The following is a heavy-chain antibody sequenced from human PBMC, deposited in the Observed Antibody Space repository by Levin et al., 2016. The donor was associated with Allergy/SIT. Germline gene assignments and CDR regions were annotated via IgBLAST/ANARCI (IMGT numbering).Heavy chain of an antibody. J-gene: IGHJ4*02. D-gene: IGHD6-19*01. Sequence: SETLSLTCTVSGGSTSEYYWNWIRQPAGKGLEWIGRMFSTGTTHYNPSLKSRITMSIDTAKNQFSLKMNSVTAADTAVYYCARQGPVSGTGDYWGQGTLVTVSS. CDR3: ARQGPVSGTGDY. CDR2: MFSTGTT. CDR1: GGSTSEYY. V-gene: IGHV4-4*07.